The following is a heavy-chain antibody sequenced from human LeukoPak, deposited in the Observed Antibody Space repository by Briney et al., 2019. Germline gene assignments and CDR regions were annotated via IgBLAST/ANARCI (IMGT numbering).Heavy chain of an antibody. CDR1: GYTFTGYY. Sequence: ASVKVSCKASGYTFTGYYMHWVRQAPGQGLEWMGGIIPIFGTANYAQKFQGRVTITADESTSTAYMELSSLRSEDTAVYYCARSLPHYGSGSYYTNWFDPWGQGTLVTVSS. D-gene: IGHD3-10*01. J-gene: IGHJ5*02. CDR3: ARSLPHYGSGSYYTNWFDP. CDR2: IIPIFGTA. V-gene: IGHV1-69*13.